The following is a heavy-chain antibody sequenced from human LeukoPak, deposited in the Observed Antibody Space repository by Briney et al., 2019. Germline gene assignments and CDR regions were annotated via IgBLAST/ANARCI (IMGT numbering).Heavy chain of an antibody. V-gene: IGHV3-30*02. Sequence: PGGSLRLSCAASGFTFSSYGMHWVRQAPGKGLEWVAFIRYDGSNKYYADSVKGRFTISRDNSKNTLYLQMNSLRAEDTAVYYCAKDWSTSIVVVVAATPWQHWGQGTLVTVSS. D-gene: IGHD2-15*01. CDR1: GFTFSSYG. CDR2: IRYDGSNK. J-gene: IGHJ1*01. CDR3: AKDWSTSIVVVVAATPWQH.